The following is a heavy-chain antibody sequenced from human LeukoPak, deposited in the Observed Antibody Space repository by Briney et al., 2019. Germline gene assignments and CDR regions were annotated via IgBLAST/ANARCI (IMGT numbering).Heavy chain of an antibody. CDR1: GFTFSSTG. CDR3: ATEGEEWTNFDY. J-gene: IGHJ4*02. D-gene: IGHD3-3*01. Sequence: GSLRLSCVASGFTFSSTGLHWVRQAPGKGLEWVAMISPDGTKTFYTDSMKGRLTTSRDNSNNTLYLQMNSLRVEDTALYYCATEGEEWTNFDYWGQGTLVIVSS. CDR2: ISPDGTKT. V-gene: IGHV3-30*04.